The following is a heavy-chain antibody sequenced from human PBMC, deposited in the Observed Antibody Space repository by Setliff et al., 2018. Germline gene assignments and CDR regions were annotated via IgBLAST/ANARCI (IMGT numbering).Heavy chain of an antibody. Sequence: KTSETLSLTCTVSGGSISTYYWTWIRQPPGKALEWIGYIYYSGSTNYNPSLKSRVTISVDTPKNQFSLKLSSVTAADTAVYYCASYRQDVNYWGQGTLVTVSS. CDR2: IYYSGST. V-gene: IGHV4-59*08. D-gene: IGHD4-4*01. J-gene: IGHJ4*02. CDR1: GGSISTYY. CDR3: ASYRQDVNY.